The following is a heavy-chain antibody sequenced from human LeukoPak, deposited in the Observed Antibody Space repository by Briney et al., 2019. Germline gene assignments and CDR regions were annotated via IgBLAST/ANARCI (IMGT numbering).Heavy chain of an antibody. Sequence: EGSLRLSCAASGFTFSSYAMSWVRQAPGKGLEWVSAISGSDGGTYSADSVKGRFSISRDNSKNTLYLQMNSLRAEDTAVYYCAKSRVDTNLITRGLDVWGQGTTVTVSS. J-gene: IGHJ6*02. D-gene: IGHD5-18*01. CDR3: AKSRVDTNLITRGLDV. V-gene: IGHV3-23*01. CDR2: ISGSDGGT. CDR1: GFTFSSYA.